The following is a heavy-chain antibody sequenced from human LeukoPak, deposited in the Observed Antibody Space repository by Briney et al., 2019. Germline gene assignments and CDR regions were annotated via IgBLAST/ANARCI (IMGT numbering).Heavy chain of an antibody. J-gene: IGHJ4*02. Sequence: GGSLRLSCAASGFTSSSYAMSWVRQAPGKGLEWVSAISGSGGSTYYADSVKGRFTISRDNSKNTLYLQMNSLRAEDTAVYYCAKDLSATYYDFWSAYSSFDYWGQGTLVTVSS. CDR3: AKDLSATYYDFWSAYSSFDY. D-gene: IGHD3-3*01. CDR2: ISGSGGST. CDR1: GFTSSSYA. V-gene: IGHV3-23*01.